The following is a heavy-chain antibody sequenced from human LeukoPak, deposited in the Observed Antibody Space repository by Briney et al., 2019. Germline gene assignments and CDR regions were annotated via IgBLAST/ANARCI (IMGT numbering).Heavy chain of an antibody. CDR2: INPHSGGT. CDR3: ARVGALNYYDSSGYQNWFDP. D-gene: IGHD3-22*01. Sequence: ASVKVFCKASGYTFSDYYLHWVRQAPGHGLEWMGWINPHSGGTHYAQKFQGRVTMTRDTSISTAYMELSSLRSDDTAVYFCARVGALNYYDSSGYQNWFDPWGQGTLVTVSS. J-gene: IGHJ5*02. CDR1: GYTFSDYY. V-gene: IGHV1-2*02.